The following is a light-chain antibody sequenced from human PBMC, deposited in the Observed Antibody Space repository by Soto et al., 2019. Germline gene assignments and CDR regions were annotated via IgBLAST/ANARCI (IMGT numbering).Light chain of an antibody. CDR1: QSISSW. J-gene: IGKJ2*01. CDR2: KAS. CDR3: QQYKSYPYT. V-gene: IGKV1-5*03. Sequence: DIQMTQSPSTLSASVGDRVTITCRASQSISSWLAWYQQKPGKAPKLLIYKASSLESGVPSRFSGSGSGTEITLTISSLQPDDCATYYCQQYKSYPYTFGQGTKLEIK.